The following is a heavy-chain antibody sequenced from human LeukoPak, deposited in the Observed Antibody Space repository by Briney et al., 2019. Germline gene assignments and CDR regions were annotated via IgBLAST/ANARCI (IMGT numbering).Heavy chain of an antibody. J-gene: IGHJ5*02. CDR2: MNPNSGNT. V-gene: IGHV1-8*01. CDR1: GYTFTSYD. D-gene: IGHD6-13*01. CDR3: ARGSLGKRIAAAGMANWFDP. Sequence: VASVKVSCKASGYTFTSYDINWVRQATGQGLEWMGWMNPNSGNTGYAQKFQGRVTMTRNTSISTAYMEPSSLRSEDTAVYYCARGSLGKRIAAAGMANWFDPWGQGTLVTVSS.